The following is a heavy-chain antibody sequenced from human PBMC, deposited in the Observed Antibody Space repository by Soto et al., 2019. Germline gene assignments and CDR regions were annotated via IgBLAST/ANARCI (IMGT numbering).Heavy chain of an antibody. CDR3: ARDRMVRGVIPNYYYYYMDV. CDR1: GFTVSSNY. Sequence: GGSLRLSCAASGFTVSSNYMSWVRQAPGKGLEWVSVIYSGGSTYYADSVKGRFTISRHNSKNTLYLQMNSLGAEDTAVYYCARDRMVRGVIPNYYYYYMDVWGKGTTVTVSS. J-gene: IGHJ6*03. CDR2: IYSGGST. D-gene: IGHD3-10*01. V-gene: IGHV3-53*04.